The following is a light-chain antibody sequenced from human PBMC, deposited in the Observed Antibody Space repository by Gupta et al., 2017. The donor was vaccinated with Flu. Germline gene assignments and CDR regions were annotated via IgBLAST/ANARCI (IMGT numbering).Light chain of an antibody. CDR3: QQNSNRPPYT. J-gene: IGKJ2*01. V-gene: IGKV3-11*01. Sequence: EIVLTQSPATLSLSPGERATPSCRARQSVSSYLAWYQQKPGQAPRLLIYDAANRATGIPARCSGSRCGTDVTLTISSREQEDYAVYYCQQNSNRPPYTFGQGTKVEIK. CDR2: DAA. CDR1: QSVSSY.